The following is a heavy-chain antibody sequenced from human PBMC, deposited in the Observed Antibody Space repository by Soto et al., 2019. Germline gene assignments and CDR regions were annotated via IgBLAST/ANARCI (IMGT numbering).Heavy chain of an antibody. CDR1: GGSISSYY. V-gene: IGHV4-59*01. D-gene: IGHD3-16*01. J-gene: IGHJ6*02. CDR2: IYYSGST. CDR3: ARAAVMGDGYYNGMDV. Sequence: SETLSLTCTVSGGSISSYYWSWIRQPPGRGLEWIGYIYYSGSTNYNPSLKSRVTISVDTSKNQFSLKLSSVTAAATAVYYGARAAVMGDGYYNGMDVWGQGTTVTVSS.